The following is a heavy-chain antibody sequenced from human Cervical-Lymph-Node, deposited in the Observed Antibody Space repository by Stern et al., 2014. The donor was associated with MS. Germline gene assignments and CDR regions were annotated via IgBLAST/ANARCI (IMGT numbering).Heavy chain of an antibody. J-gene: IGHJ4*02. D-gene: IGHD3-10*01. Sequence: VQLVESGGGLVKPGGSLRLSWAASGFSFRNYYMSWIRQAPGKGLEWVSYISSSGDHIDYADSVKGRFTISRDNAKNSLYLQMNSLRADDTAIYYCVRADGSTDDYWGQGTLVTVSS. CDR3: VRADGSTDDY. V-gene: IGHV3-11*01. CDR2: ISSSGDHI. CDR1: GFSFRNYY.